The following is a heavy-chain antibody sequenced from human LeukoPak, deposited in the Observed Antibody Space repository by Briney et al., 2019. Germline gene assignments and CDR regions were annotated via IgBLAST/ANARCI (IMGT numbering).Heavy chain of an antibody. V-gene: IGHV4-38-2*01. J-gene: IGHJ4*02. D-gene: IGHD6-19*01. CDR3: ARGGASYSSGWCPGY. Sequence: SETLSLTCAVSGYSISSGYYWGWIRQPPGKGLEWIGNIYHSGSTYYNPSLKSRVTISVDTSKNQFSLKLSSVTAADTAVYYCARGGASYSSGWCPGYWGRGTLVTVSS. CDR1: GYSISSGYY. CDR2: IYHSGST.